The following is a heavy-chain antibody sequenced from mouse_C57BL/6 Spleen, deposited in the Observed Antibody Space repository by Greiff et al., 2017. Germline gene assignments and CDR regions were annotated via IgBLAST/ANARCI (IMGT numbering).Heavy chain of an antibody. D-gene: IGHD2-4*01. CDR1: GFTFSSYA. Sequence: EVKLVESGGGLVKPGGSLKLSCAASGFTFSSYAMHWVRQTPEKRLEWVATISDGGSYTYYPDNVKGRFTISRDNAKNNLYLQMSHLMSEDTAMYYYARGHYDYPFDYWGQGTALTVSS. CDR2: ISDGGSYT. CDR3: ARGHYDYPFDY. V-gene: IGHV5-4*03. J-gene: IGHJ2*01.